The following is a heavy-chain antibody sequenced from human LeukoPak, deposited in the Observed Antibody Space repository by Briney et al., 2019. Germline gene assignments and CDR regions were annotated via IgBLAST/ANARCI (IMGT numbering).Heavy chain of an antibody. CDR2: IYPGDSDT. CDR3: ARRYSSPGRIVVVTREWYFDY. D-gene: IGHD3-22*01. CDR1: GYSFTSYW. J-gene: IGHJ4*02. Sequence: GESLKISCKGSGYSFTSYWIGWVRQMPGKGLEWMGIIYPGDSDTRYSPSFQGQVTISADKSISTAYLQWSSLKASDTAMYYCARRYSSPGRIVVVTREWYFDYWGQGTLVTVSS. V-gene: IGHV5-51*01.